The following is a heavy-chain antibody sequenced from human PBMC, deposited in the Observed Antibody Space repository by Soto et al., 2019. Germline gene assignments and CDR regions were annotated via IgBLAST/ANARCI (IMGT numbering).Heavy chain of an antibody. CDR3: AKEGVTYYYDSSGYYLDAFDI. D-gene: IGHD3-22*01. CDR2: ISDDGSNK. J-gene: IGHJ3*02. CDR1: GFTFSSYG. Sequence: QVQLVESGGGVVQPGRSLRLSCAASGFTFSSYGMHWVRQAPGKGLEWVAVISDDGSNKYYADSVKGRFTISRDNSKNTLYLQMNSLRDEDTAVYYCAKEGVTYYYDSSGYYLDAFDIWGQGTMVTVSS. V-gene: IGHV3-30*18.